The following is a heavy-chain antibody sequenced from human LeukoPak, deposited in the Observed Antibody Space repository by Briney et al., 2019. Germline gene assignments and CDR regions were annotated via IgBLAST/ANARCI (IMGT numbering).Heavy chain of an antibody. Sequence: SETLSLTCTVSGGSISSSSYYWGWIRQPSGKGLEWIGSIYYSGSTYYNPSLKSRVTISVDTSKNQFSLKLSSVTAADTAVYYCASLLGSGRPIQLWGPYYFDYWGQGTLVTVSS. CDR3: ASLLGSGRPIQLWGPYYFDY. J-gene: IGHJ4*02. CDR2: IYYSGST. CDR1: GGSISSSSYY. D-gene: IGHD3-10*02. V-gene: IGHV4-39*01.